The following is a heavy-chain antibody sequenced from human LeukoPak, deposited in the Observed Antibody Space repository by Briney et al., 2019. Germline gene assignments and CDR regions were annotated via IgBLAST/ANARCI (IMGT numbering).Heavy chain of an antibody. D-gene: IGHD3-16*01. J-gene: IGHJ4*02. CDR2: ISGSNSYI. CDR1: GFTFSSYS. Sequence: GGSLRLSCAASGFTFSSYSMNWVRQAPGKGLEWVSSISGSNSYIYYADSMKGRFTISRDNAKNSLYLQMNSLRAEDTAVYYCARDRRYDYVWGSPFDYWGQGTLVTVSS. V-gene: IGHV3-21*04. CDR3: ARDRRYDYVWGSPFDY.